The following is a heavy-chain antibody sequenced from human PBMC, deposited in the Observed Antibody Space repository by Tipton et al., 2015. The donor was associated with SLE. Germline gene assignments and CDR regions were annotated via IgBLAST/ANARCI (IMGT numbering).Heavy chain of an antibody. V-gene: IGHV3-23*03. CDR2: IYSGGTST. D-gene: IGHD2-21*01. Sequence: SLRLSCAASGFTFGSHAMSWVRQAPGKGLEWVSLIYSGGTSTHYADSVKGRFTISRDNSKNTLYLQMSSLRDEDTAVYYCAKDGTDCGGDCYYDWHFDLWGRGTPVTVSS. CDR3: AKDGTDCGGDCYYDWHFDL. J-gene: IGHJ2*01. CDR1: GFTFGSHA.